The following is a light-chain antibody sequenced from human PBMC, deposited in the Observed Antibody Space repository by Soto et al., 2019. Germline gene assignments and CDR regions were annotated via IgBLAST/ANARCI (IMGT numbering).Light chain of an antibody. CDR3: RSYTPSTTH. CDR1: SSDVGGYNH. Sequence: QSALTQPASVSGSPGQSITISCTGTSSDVGGYNHVSWFQQHPGKAPKLMINDVSNRPSGVSTRFSGSESGNTASLTISGLHSQDEADYYCRSYTPSTTHFGTGTKLTVL. CDR2: DVS. J-gene: IGLJ1*01. V-gene: IGLV2-14*01.